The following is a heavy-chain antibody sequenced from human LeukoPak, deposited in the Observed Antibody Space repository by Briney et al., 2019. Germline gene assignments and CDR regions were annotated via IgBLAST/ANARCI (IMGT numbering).Heavy chain of an antibody. D-gene: IGHD5-18*01. V-gene: IGHV3-23*01. Sequence: GGSLRLSCAASGFTFSSYAMSWVRQAPGKGLEWVSAISGSGGSTYYADSVKGRFTISRDNSKNTLYLQMNSLRAEDTAVYYRAKNPHNSGYSYGYFDYWGQGTLVTVSS. CDR3: AKNPHNSGYSYGYFDY. CDR2: ISGSGGST. CDR1: GFTFSSYA. J-gene: IGHJ4*02.